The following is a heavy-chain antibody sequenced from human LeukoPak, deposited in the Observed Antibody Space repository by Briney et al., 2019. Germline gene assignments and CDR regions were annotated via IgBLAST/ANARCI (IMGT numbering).Heavy chain of an antibody. V-gene: IGHV5-51*01. CDR2: IYPGDSDT. Sequence: GESLKISCKGSGNSFTNYWIGWVRQMPGKGLEWMGIIYPGDSDTRYSPSCQGQVTISADKSISTAYLQWSSLKASDTAMYYCASPYYYDSSGYGDAFDIWGQGTMVTVSS. CDR3: ASPYYYDSSGYGDAFDI. J-gene: IGHJ3*02. CDR1: GNSFTNYW. D-gene: IGHD3-22*01.